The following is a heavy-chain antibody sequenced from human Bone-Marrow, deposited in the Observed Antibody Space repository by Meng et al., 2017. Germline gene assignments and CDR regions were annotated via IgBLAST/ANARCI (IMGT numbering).Heavy chain of an antibody. CDR3: ARDLAVAGHFDY. J-gene: IGHJ4*02. CDR1: GGSISSGSYY. CDR2: IYTSGST. Sequence: SCTVSGGSISSGSYYWSWIRQPAGKGLEWIGRIYTSGSTNYNPSLKSRVTISVDTSKNQFSLKLSSVTAADTAVYYCARDLAVAGHFDYWGQGTLVTVSS. V-gene: IGHV4-61*02. D-gene: IGHD6-19*01.